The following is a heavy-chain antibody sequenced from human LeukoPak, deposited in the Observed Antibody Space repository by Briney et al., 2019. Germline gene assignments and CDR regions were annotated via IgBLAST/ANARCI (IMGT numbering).Heavy chain of an antibody. CDR3: AREHRSSKYFDS. Sequence: SETLSLTCSVSGGSIAVNHYYWGWIRQPPGKGLGGIGSGLYTGNTYSNPSLRSRVTISVDTSKNEFSLKMNSVTAADTAVYYCAREHRSSKYFDSWGQGALMIVSS. V-gene: IGHV4-39*02. D-gene: IGHD6-6*01. CDR1: GGSIAVNHYY. CDR2: GLYTGNT. J-gene: IGHJ4*02.